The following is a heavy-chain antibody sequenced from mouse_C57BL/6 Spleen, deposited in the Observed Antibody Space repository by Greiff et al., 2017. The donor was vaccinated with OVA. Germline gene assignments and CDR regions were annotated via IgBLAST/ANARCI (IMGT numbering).Heavy chain of an antibody. Sequence: QVQLKQPGAELVKPGASVKLSCKASGYTFTSYWMHWVKQRPGQGLEWIGMIHPNSGSTNYNEKFKSKATLTVDKSSSTAYMQLSSLTSEDSAVYYCARLGPIGGSSHWYFDVWGTGTTVTVSS. CDR2: IHPNSGST. CDR1: GYTFTSYW. V-gene: IGHV1-64*01. J-gene: IGHJ1*03. D-gene: IGHD1-1*01. CDR3: ARLGPIGGSSHWYFDV.